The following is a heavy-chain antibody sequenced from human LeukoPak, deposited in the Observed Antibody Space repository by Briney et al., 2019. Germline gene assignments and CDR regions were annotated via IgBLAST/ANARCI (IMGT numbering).Heavy chain of an antibody. CDR3: AGDPNRSYFDH. CDR1: GFASSTYS. V-gene: IGHV3-30*01. Sequence: PGGSLRLSCAASGFASSTYSMHWVRQAPAKGLEWLALISSDGSNENFADSVKGRFTISRDNSKNTLCLQMNSLRSEDTAIYYCAGDPNRSYFDHWGQGTLVTVSS. CDR2: ISSDGSNE. J-gene: IGHJ4*02. D-gene: IGHD1-14*01.